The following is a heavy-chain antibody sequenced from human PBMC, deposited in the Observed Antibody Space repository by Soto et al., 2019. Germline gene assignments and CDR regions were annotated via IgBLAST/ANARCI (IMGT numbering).Heavy chain of an antibody. CDR1: GFTFNTYS. CDR2: IWYDGTQK. D-gene: IGHD4-17*01. Sequence: GGSLRLSCEASGFTFNTYSMHWVRQPPGKGLEWLAAIWYDGTQKYYADSVKGRFIISRDNSKKTLYLEMNSLRAEDTAVYYCARVPTTVTHPKSPFLVDRDVKDESFAPWGQGTLVTVSS. V-gene: IGHV3-33*01. J-gene: IGHJ5*02. CDR3: ARVPTTVTHPKSPFLVDRDVKDESFAP.